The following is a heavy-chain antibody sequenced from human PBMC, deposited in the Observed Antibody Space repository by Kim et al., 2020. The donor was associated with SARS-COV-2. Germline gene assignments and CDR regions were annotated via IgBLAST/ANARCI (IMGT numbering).Heavy chain of an antibody. CDR3: AKDKGDSSGYWEDY. Sequence: GGSLRLSCAASGFTFDDYAMHWVRQVPGKGLEWVSLISGDGGSTYYADSVKGRFTISRDNSKNSLYLQMNSLRTEDTALYYCAKDKGDSSGYWEDYWGQGTLVTVSS. J-gene: IGHJ4*02. CDR2: ISGDGGST. CDR1: GFTFDDYA. V-gene: IGHV3-43*02. D-gene: IGHD3-22*01.